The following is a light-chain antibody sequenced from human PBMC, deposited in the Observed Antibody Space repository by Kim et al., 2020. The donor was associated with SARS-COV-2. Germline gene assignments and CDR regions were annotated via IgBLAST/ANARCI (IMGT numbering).Light chain of an antibody. V-gene: IGKV3-20*01. Sequence: EIVLTQSPGTLSLSPGERATLSCRASQSVSSYLAWYQQKPGQAPRLLIYGASSRATGIPDRFSGSGSVTDFTLTINRLEPEDFAVYYCQQYGSSFGQGTKVDIK. CDR1: QSVSSY. CDR3: QQYGSS. CDR2: GAS. J-gene: IGKJ1*01.